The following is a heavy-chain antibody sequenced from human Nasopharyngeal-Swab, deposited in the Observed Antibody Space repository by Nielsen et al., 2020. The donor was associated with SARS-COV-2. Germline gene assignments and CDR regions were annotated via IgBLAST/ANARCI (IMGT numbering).Heavy chain of an antibody. Sequence: ASVKVSCKASGYSFTNYGITWVRQAPGQGLEWMGWISPNPYSGDPNYAQKIQGRVTVTTDTSTSTAHMALRSLRSDDTAVYYCARVGRTSGYWEIGAFDIWGQGTMVTVSS. J-gene: IGHJ3*02. CDR1: GYSFTNYG. V-gene: IGHV1-18*04. CDR2: ISPNPYSGDP. D-gene: IGHD3-22*01. CDR3: ARVGRTSGYWEIGAFDI.